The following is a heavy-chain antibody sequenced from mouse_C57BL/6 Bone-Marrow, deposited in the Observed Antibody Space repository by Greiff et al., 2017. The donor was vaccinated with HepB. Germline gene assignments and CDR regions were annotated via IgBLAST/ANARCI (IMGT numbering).Heavy chain of an antibody. Sequence: VQLQQSGPELVKPGASVKISCKASGYAFSSSWMNWVKQRPGKGLEWIGRIYPGDGDTNYNGKFKGKATLTADKSSSTAYMQLSSLTSEDSAVYFSLYYGGSDAGGSCGQGTTLTVSS. J-gene: IGHJ2*01. CDR2: IYPGDGDT. CDR3: LYYGGSDAGGS. D-gene: IGHD1-1*01. CDR1: GYAFSSSW. V-gene: IGHV1-82*01.